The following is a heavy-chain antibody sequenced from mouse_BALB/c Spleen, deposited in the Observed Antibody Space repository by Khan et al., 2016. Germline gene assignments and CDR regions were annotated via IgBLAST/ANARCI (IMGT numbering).Heavy chain of an antibody. V-gene: IGHV9-1*02. J-gene: IGHJ1*01. CDR3: ARTYYSYCYFDV. D-gene: IGHD2-12*01. CDR1: GYTFTNYG. Sequence: QIQLVQSGPELKKPGETVKISCKASGYTFTNYGMNWVKQAPGKGLKWMGWINTYTGEPTFAADFTGRFAFSLETTASTAYLQINNLKNEDMATYFCARTYYSYCYFDVWGAGTTVTVSS. CDR2: INTYTGEP.